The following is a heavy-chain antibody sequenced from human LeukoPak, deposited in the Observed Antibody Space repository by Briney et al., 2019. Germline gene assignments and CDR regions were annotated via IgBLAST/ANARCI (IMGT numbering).Heavy chain of an antibody. Sequence: GGSLRLSCAASGFTFSNYPMNWVRQAPGEGLAWVSTVSGSGGNTFYADSVKGRFTISRDNSKNTLYLQMNSLRAEDTAVYYCAKDRPYCSSTSCPDYWGQGTLVTVSS. CDR1: GFTFSNYP. D-gene: IGHD2-2*01. CDR3: AKDRPYCSSTSCPDY. J-gene: IGHJ4*02. CDR2: VSGSGGNT. V-gene: IGHV3-23*01.